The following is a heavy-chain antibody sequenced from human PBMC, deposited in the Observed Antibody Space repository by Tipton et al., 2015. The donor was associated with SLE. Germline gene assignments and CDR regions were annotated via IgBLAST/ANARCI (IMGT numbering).Heavy chain of an antibody. D-gene: IGHD3-3*01. V-gene: IGHV3-33*03. J-gene: IGHJ6*02. Sequence: SLRLSCAASGFTFSSYAMHWVRQAPGKGLDWVAIIWFDGSNTYYADSVKGRFTISRENSKNTLYLQMNSLRPDDTGVYYCAEDQAPYYDFWSHYSSDYNYGMDAWGHGTTVSVSS. CDR1: GFTFSSYA. CDR2: IWFDGSNT. CDR3: AEDQAPYYDFWSHYSSDYNYGMDA.